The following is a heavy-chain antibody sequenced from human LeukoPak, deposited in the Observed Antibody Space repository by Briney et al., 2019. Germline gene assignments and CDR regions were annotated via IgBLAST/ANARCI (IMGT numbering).Heavy chain of an antibody. J-gene: IGHJ4*02. V-gene: IGHV4-39*01. CDR2: IYNSGST. CDR1: GGSISSSSYY. D-gene: IGHD3-22*01. Sequence: SETLSLTCTVSGGSISSSSYYWGWIRQPPGKGLEWIGSIYNSGSTYYNPSLKSRVTISVDTSKNQFSLKLSSVTAADTAVYYCASQSTYYDSSGYYYSLFDYWGQGTLVTVSS. CDR3: ASQSTYYDSSGYYYSLFDY.